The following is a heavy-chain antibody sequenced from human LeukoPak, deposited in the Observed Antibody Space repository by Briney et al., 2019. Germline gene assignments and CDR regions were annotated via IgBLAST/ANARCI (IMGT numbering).Heavy chain of an antibody. D-gene: IGHD6-13*01. CDR1: GYTFTGYY. CDR3: ATTDSSSWYLDY. CDR2: INPNSGGT. V-gene: IGHV1-2*02. J-gene: IGHJ4*02. Sequence: ASVKDSCKASGYTFTGYYMHWVRQAPGQGLEWMGWINPNSGGTNYAQKFQGRVTMTRDTSISTAYMELSRLRSDDTAVYYCATTDSSSWYLDYWGQGTLVTVSS.